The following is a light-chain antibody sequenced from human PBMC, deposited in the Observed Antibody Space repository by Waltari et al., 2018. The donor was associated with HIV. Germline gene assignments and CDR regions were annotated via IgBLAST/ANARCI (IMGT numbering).Light chain of an antibody. V-gene: IGLV2-14*03. J-gene: IGLJ3*02. CDR1: SSDIGAFNY. CDR2: DVA. CDR3: SSYTITNTWV. Sequence: QSVLTQPASLSGSPGQSITISCAGSSSDIGAFNYVSWYRPHPGEAPKLIIYDVAKRPSGVSDRFSASKAGEAASLTISGLQAEDEALYYCSSYTITNTWVFGGGTTLTVL.